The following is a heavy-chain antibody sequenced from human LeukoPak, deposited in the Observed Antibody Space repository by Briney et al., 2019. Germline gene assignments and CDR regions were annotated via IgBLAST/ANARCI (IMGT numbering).Heavy chain of an antibody. CDR1: GFTFSDYY. CDR3: AKRPRDTSGYYLGAFDI. Sequence: GGSLRLSCAASGFTFSDYYMNWLRQAPGKGREWVSYISGSASTIYYADPVKGRFTIYRDNAKNSLYLQMKSLEAEDTAVYYCAKRPRDTSGYYLGAFDIWGQGTMVTVSS. V-gene: IGHV3-11*01. J-gene: IGHJ3*02. CDR2: ISGSASTI. D-gene: IGHD3-22*01.